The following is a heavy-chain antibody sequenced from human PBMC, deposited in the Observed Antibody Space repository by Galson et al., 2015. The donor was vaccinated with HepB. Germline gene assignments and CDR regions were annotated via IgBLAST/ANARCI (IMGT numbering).Heavy chain of an antibody. V-gene: IGHV3-48*01. CDR2: ISSDSSTI. J-gene: IGHJ5*02. CDR3: ARDPIVSSGGWFDP. Sequence: SLRLSCAASGFTFSSYSMNWVRQAPGKGLEWVSFISSDSSTIYNADSVKGRFTISRDNAKNSLYLQMNSLRAEDTAVYYCARDPIVSSGGWFDPWGQGTLVTVSS. CDR1: GFTFSSYS. D-gene: IGHD2/OR15-2a*01.